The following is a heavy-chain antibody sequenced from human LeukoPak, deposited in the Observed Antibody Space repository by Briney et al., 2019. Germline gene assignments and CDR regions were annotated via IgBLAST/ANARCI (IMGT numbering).Heavy chain of an antibody. J-gene: IGHJ3*02. V-gene: IGHV4-39*07. D-gene: IGHD6-13*01. Sequence: SETLSLTCTVSGGSISSSSYYWGWIRQPPGKGLEWIGSIYYSGSTYYNPSLKSRVTISVDTSKNQFSLKLSSVTAADTAVYYCASGGIAAADYDAFDIWGQGTMATVSS. CDR2: IYYSGST. CDR1: GGSISSSSYY. CDR3: ASGGIAAADYDAFDI.